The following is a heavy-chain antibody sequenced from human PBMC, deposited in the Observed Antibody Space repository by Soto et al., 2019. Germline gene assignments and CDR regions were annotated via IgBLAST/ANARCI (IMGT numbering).Heavy chain of an antibody. D-gene: IGHD2-15*01. Sequence: GPSVKVSCKASGYTFTSYAMHWVRQAPGQRLEWMGWINAGNGNTKYSQKFQGRVTITRDTSASTAYMELSSLRSEDTAVYYCAKGFGYCSGGSCYSAIDYWGQGTLVTVSS. CDR1: GYTFTSYA. J-gene: IGHJ4*02. CDR3: AKGFGYCSGGSCYSAIDY. V-gene: IGHV1-3*01. CDR2: INAGNGNT.